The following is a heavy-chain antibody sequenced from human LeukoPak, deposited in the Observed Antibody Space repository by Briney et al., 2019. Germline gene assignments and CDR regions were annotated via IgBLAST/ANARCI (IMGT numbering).Heavy chain of an antibody. J-gene: IGHJ1*01. D-gene: IGHD6-13*01. Sequence: GESLKISCKGSGYSFTSYWIGWVRQMPGKGLEWMGIIYPLDSDPRYSPSFQDQVTISANKSISTAYLQWSSLKASDTSMYYCARLRIAAAGTAYFQHWGQGTLVTVSS. CDR1: GYSFTSYW. V-gene: IGHV5-51*01. CDR2: IYPLDSDP. CDR3: ARLRIAAAGTAYFQH.